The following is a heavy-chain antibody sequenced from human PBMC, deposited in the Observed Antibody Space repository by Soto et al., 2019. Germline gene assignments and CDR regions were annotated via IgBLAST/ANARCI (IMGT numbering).Heavy chain of an antibody. Sequence: QVQLVQSGAEVKKPGSSVKVSCKASGGTFSSYAINWVRQAAGQGSEWMGGIIPIFGTADYAQKFQGRVTIAADESTSTAYMELSSLRSEATAVYYCASNGFGETYYYGMDVWGQGNTVTVSS. V-gene: IGHV1-69*12. D-gene: IGHD3-10*01. CDR3: ASNGFGETYYYGMDV. CDR2: IIPIFGTA. J-gene: IGHJ6*02. CDR1: GGTFSSYA.